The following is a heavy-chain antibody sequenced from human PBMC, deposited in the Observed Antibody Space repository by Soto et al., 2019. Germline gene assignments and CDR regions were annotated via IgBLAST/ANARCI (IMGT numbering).Heavy chain of an antibody. J-gene: IGHJ4*02. CDR3: AREYCSSNSCYRDY. CDR2: IIPILGIA. CDR1: RGTFSSYT. Sequence: QVQLVQSGAEVKKPGSSVKVSCKASRGTFSSYTISWVRQAPGQGLEWMGRIIPILGIANYAQKFQGRVTMNAYKTTSTAYMELRSLRSEDTAVYYSAREYCSSNSCYRDYWGQGTLVTVSS. D-gene: IGHD2-2*02. V-gene: IGHV1-69*02.